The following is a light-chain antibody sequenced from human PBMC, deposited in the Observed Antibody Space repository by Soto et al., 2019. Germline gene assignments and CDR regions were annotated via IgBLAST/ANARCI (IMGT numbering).Light chain of an antibody. Sequence: ELVMTQSPATLSVSPGERATLSCRASQSVSSNLAWYQQKPGQAPRLLIYGASTRATGIPARFSGSGSGTEFTLTISSLQSEDFAVYYCQQYHNWPTWTFGQGTKVDIK. CDR2: GAS. CDR3: QQYHNWPTWT. J-gene: IGKJ1*01. CDR1: QSVSSN. V-gene: IGKV3-15*01.